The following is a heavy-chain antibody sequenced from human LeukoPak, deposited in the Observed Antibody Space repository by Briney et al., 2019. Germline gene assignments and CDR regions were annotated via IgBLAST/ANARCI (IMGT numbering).Heavy chain of an antibody. Sequence: GGSLRLSCAASGFTVSGTHMSWVRPAPGKGLEWVSAMYTGGTTYYADSIQGRYTITSENSIYTLYLQMTSLRAEDTAVYYCAKDDATSGGGLCGRGQGTLVSVS. CDR2: MYTGGTT. CDR3: AKDDATSGGGLCG. CDR1: GFTVSGTH. J-gene: IGHJ4*02. V-gene: IGHV3-53*01. D-gene: IGHD3-16*01.